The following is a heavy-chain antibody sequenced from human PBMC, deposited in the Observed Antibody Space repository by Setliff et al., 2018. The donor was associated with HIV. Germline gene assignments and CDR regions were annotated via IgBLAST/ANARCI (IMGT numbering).Heavy chain of an antibody. Sequence: TSETLSLTCAVYGGAFSGYYWSWIRQPPGKGLEWIGEINHSGSINYNPSLKSRVTISVDTSKNQFSLKLSSVTAADTAVYYCAREGLLVTKVGGAYWYHGMDVWGQGTTVTVSS. CDR3: AREGLLVTKVGGAYWYHGMDV. D-gene: IGHD4-4*01. V-gene: IGHV4-34*01. J-gene: IGHJ6*02. CDR1: GGAFSGYY. CDR2: INHSGSI.